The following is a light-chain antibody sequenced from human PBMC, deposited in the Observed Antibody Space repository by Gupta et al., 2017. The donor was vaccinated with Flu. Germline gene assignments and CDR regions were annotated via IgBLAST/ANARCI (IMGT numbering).Light chain of an antibody. J-gene: IGLJ1*01. V-gene: IGLV2-14*01. Sequence: QSPLTQPASVSGSPGQSITISCTGTSSDIGGYNNVSWYQHQPGKAPKLLIYEVSNRPSGFSNRFSGSKSGNTASLTISGLQGEDEADYYCSSYRSNSALYVFGSGTKVTVL. CDR2: EVS. CDR3: SSYRSNSALYV. CDR1: SSDIGGYNN.